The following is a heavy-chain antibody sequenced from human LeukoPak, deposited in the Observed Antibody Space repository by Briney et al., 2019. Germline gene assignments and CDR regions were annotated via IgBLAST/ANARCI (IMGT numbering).Heavy chain of an antibody. CDR2: INPSGGST. D-gene: IGHD4-23*01. Sequence: ASVKVSCKASGYTFTSYYMHWVRQAPGQGLEWMGIINPSGGSTSYAQKFQDRVTMTRDMSTSTDYMELSSLRSEGTAVYYCARDNSVEDTAWWFDPWGQGTLVTVSS. V-gene: IGHV1-46*01. CDR3: ARDNSVEDTAWWFDP. J-gene: IGHJ5*02. CDR1: GYTFTSYY.